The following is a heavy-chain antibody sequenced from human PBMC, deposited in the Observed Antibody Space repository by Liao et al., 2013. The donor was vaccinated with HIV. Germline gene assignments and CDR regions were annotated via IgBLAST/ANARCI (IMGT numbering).Heavy chain of an antibody. CDR2: IYNSGST. Sequence: QLQLQESGPGLVKPSETLSLTCLVSFGSVSSSSYYWGWIRQPPGKGLEWIGAIYNSGSTYYNPNPSLRSRVTISVDTSTNQFSLRVNSLTAADTAVYYCARVVNFRPDVWGKGTTVTVSS. J-gene: IGHJ6*04. V-gene: IGHV4-39*07. D-gene: IGHD2-21*01. CDR1: FGSVSSSSYY. CDR3: ARVVNFRPDV.